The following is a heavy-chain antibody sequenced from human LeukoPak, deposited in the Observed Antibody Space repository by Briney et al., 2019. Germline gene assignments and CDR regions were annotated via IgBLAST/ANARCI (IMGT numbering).Heavy chain of an antibody. D-gene: IGHD3-3*01. J-gene: IGHJ6*02. CDR1: GGSFTNYY. V-gene: IGHV4-59*01. CDR2: IYYSGST. CDR3: ARDTGHYDFWSGYYSSDYYYGMDV. Sequence: PSETLSLTCTVSGGSFTNYYWTWIRQPPGKGLEWIGHIYYSGSTNYNPSLKSRVTISVDTSKNQFSLRLSSVTAADTAVYYCARDTGHYDFWSGYYSSDYYYGMDVWGQGTTVTVSS.